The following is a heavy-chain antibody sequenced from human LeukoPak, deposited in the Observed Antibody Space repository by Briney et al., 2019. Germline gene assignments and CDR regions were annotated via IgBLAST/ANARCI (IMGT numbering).Heavy chain of an antibody. CDR1: GYSISSGYY. CDR2: IYHSGGT. Sequence: SETLSLTCAVSGYSISSGYYCGWIRQPPGKGLEWIGSIYHSGGTYYNPSLKSRVTISVDTSKNQFSLKLSSVTAAGTAVYYCAREDIVVVVAALVPNWFDPWGQGTLVTVSS. V-gene: IGHV4-38-2*02. CDR3: AREDIVVVVAALVPNWFDP. J-gene: IGHJ5*02. D-gene: IGHD2-15*01.